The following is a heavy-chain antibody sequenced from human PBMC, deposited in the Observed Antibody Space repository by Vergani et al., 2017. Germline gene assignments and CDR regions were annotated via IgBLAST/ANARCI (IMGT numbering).Heavy chain of an antibody. V-gene: IGHV6-1*01. CDR2: TYYRSKWYN. Sequence: QVQLQQSGPGLVKPSQTLSLTCAISGDSVSSNSDAWNWIRQSPSRGLEWLGRTYYRSKWYNDYAVSVKSRITINPDTSKNQFSLQLNSVTPEVTAVYYCASGGPYYYYGMDVWGQGTTVTVSS. CDR1: GDSVSSNSDA. D-gene: IGHD2-15*01. J-gene: IGHJ6*02. CDR3: ASGGPYYYYGMDV.